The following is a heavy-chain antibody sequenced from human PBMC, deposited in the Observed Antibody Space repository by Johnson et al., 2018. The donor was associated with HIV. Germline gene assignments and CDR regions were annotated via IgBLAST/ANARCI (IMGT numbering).Heavy chain of an antibody. CDR2: INSDGIII. V-gene: IGHV3-74*02. CDR1: GFTFSSHW. CDR3: ARGYCCLGVCDTKVDGFYI. Sequence: VQLVESGGALVQPGGSLRLSCAASGFTFSSHWMHWVRQAPGTGLVWVLRINSDGIIISYADSVKGRLTISSDNAKNTLILQMNSLRPVETAGYYCARGYCCLGVCDTKVDGFYIWGQGIMFTVSS. D-gene: IGHD2-15*01. J-gene: IGHJ3*02.